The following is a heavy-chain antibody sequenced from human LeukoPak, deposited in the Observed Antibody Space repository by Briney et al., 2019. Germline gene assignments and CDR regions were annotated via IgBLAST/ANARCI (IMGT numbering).Heavy chain of an antibody. Sequence: GGSLRLSCAASGFTFSSYGFHWVRQAPGKGLEWVAVIWYDGSNKYYADSVKGRFTISRDNSKNTLYLQMNSLRAEDTAIYYCARSLPYGTTWYGRSDFWGQGTLVTVSS. CDR3: ARSLPYGTTWYGRSDF. CDR1: GFTFSSYG. V-gene: IGHV3-33*01. D-gene: IGHD6-13*01. CDR2: IWYDGSNK. J-gene: IGHJ4*02.